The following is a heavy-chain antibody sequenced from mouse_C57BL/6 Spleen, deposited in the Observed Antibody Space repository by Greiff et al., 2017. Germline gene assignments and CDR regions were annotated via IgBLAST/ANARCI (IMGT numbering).Heavy chain of an antibody. V-gene: IGHV1-52*01. CDR2: IYPSDSET. CDR3: ATIYQLGALAMDY. Sequence: QVQPQQPGAELVRPGSSVKLSCKASGYTFTSYWMHWVKQRPIQGLEWIGNIYPSDSETHYNQKFKDKATLTVDKSSSPAYMRLSSLTSEVSAVYYCATIYQLGALAMDYWGQGTSVTVSS. J-gene: IGHJ4*01. CDR1: GYTFTSYW. D-gene: IGHD4-1*02.